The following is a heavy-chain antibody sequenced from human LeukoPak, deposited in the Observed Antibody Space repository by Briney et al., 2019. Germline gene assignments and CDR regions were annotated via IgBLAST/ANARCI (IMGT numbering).Heavy chain of an antibody. Sequence: RASVKVSCKASGYSFTSYGISWVRQAPGQGLEWMGWTSAYNGNTNYAQRLQGRVTMTTDTSTSTAYMELRSLTSDDTAVYFCARVPSGGPFDYWGQGTLVTVSS. D-gene: IGHD2-15*01. CDR2: TSAYNGNT. J-gene: IGHJ4*02. CDR3: ARVPSGGPFDY. CDR1: GYSFTSYG. V-gene: IGHV1-18*01.